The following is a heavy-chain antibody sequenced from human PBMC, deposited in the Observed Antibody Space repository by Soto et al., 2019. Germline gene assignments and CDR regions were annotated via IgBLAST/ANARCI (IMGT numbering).Heavy chain of an antibody. Sequence: QVQLVQSGAEVKKPGSSVKVSCKASGGTFSSYAISWVRQAPGQGLEWMGGIIPIFGTANYAQQLQGRVTITADKSTSTAYMELSSLRSEDTAVYYCASLLSATSRTLHFDYWGQGTLVTVSS. CDR3: ASLLSATSRTLHFDY. CDR1: GGTFSSYA. V-gene: IGHV1-69*06. D-gene: IGHD2-15*01. CDR2: IIPIFGTA. J-gene: IGHJ4*02.